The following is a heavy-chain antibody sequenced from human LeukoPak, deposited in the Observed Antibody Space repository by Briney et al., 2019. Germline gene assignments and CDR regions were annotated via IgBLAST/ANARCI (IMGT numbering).Heavy chain of an antibody. J-gene: IGHJ4*02. CDR1: GYTFTSYG. CDR3: ARDLPNIAAPGHFDY. Sequence: ASVTVSCTASGYTFTSYGISWVRQAPGQGIEWMGWISAYNGNTNYAQKLQGRVTMTTDTSTSTAYMELRGLRSDDPAVYYCARDLPNIAAPGHFDYWGQGTLVTVSS. CDR2: ISAYNGNT. V-gene: IGHV1-18*01. D-gene: IGHD6-13*01.